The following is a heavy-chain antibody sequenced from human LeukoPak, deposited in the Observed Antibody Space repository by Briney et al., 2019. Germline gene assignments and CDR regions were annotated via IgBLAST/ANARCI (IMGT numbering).Heavy chain of an antibody. J-gene: IGHJ4*02. CDR2: ISWNSGSI. V-gene: IGHV3-9*01. CDR3: ARWGRWLHRYYFDY. CDR1: GFTFDDYA. D-gene: IGHD5-24*01. Sequence: GRSLRLSCAASGFTFDDYAMHWVRQAPGKGLEWVSGISWNSGSIGYADSVKGRFTISRDNAKNSLYLHMNSLRAEDSAIYYCARWGRWLHRYYFDYWGQGTLVTVSS.